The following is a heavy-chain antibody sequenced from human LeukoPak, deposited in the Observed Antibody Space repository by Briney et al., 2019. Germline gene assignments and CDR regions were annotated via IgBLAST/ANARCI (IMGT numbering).Heavy chain of an antibody. D-gene: IGHD6-13*01. CDR1: GFAFSSYV. Sequence: GGSLRLSCAGSGFAFSSYVMTWVRQAPGKGLEWVSAISGSGGSTYYADSVKGRFTISRDNSRNTLYLQVNSLRAEDTAIYYCAKRDQQLAFDYWGQGTLVTVSS. CDR2: ISGSGGST. V-gene: IGHV3-23*01. CDR3: AKRDQQLAFDY. J-gene: IGHJ4*02.